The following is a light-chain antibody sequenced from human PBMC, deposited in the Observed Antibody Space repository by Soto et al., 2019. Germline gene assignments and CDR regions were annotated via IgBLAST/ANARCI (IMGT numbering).Light chain of an antibody. J-gene: IGKJ3*01. CDR1: QGLVHSDGNTY. V-gene: IGKV2-30*02. CDR2: KVS. Sequence: DVVMTQSPLSLPVTLGQPASISCRSSQGLVHSDGNTYLNWYQQRPGQSPRRLLYKVSNRDSGVPYRFSGSGSGTDFTLTISRVEADDVAVYYCMQATHWPFTSGPGTKVDIK. CDR3: MQATHWPFT.